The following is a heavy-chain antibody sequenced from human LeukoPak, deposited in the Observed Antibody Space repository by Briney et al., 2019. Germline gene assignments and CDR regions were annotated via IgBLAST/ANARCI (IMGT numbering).Heavy chain of an antibody. D-gene: IGHD3-10*01. CDR1: GFTFDDYG. CDR2: INWNGGST. Sequence: PGGSLRLSCAASGFTFDDYGMSWVRQAPGKGLEWVSGINWNGGSTGYADSVKGRFTISRDNAKNSLYLQMNSLRAEDTALYHCGREEGISMFGGVARGGGYFDYWGQGTLVTVSS. CDR3: GREEGISMFGGVARGGGYFDY. V-gene: IGHV3-20*01. J-gene: IGHJ4*02.